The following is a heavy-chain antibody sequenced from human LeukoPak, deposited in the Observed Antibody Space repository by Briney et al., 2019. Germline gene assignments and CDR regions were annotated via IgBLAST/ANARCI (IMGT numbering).Heavy chain of an antibody. CDR3: ARLKDGDGNWFDP. V-gene: IGHV5-51*01. CDR2: IYPGDSDT. CDR1: GYTFTSYW. D-gene: IGHD4-17*01. Sequence: KVSCKASGYTFTSYWIGWVRQMPGKGLEWMGIIYPGDSDTRYSPSFQGQVAISADKSISTAYLQWSSLKASDTAMYYCARLKDGDGNWFDPWGQGTLVTVSS. J-gene: IGHJ5*02.